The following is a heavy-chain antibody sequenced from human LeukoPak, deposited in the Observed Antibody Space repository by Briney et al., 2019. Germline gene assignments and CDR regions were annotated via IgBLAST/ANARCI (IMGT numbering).Heavy chain of an antibody. D-gene: IGHD6-13*01. J-gene: IGHJ4*02. CDR1: GGSISSRSYY. Sequence: SETLSLTCTVSGGSISSRSYYWGWIRQPPGKGLEWIGSIYYSGSTYYNPSLKSRVTISVDTSKNQFSLKLSSVTAADTAVYYCARDLISGIAAAGLDYWGQGTLVTVSS. CDR3: ARDLISGIAAAGLDY. CDR2: IYYSGST. V-gene: IGHV4-39*02.